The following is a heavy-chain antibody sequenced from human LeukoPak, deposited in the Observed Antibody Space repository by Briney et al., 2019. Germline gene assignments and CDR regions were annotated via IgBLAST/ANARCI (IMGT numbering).Heavy chain of an antibody. CDR2: INPTGGST. Sequence: ASVKVSCKASGYTFTSYYVHWVRQAPGQGLEWMGIINPTGGSTSYAQKFQGRVTMTRDGSTSTIFMELSSLRSEDTAVYYCARGYQPNDFDYWGQGTLDTVSS. CDR3: ARGYQPNDFDY. D-gene: IGHD2-2*01. CDR1: GYTFTSYY. J-gene: IGHJ4*02. V-gene: IGHV1-46*01.